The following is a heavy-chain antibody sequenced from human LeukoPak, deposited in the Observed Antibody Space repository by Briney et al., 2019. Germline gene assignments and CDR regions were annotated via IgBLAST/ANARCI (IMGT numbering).Heavy chain of an antibody. Sequence: ASETLSLTCTVSGGSISSYYWSWIRQPAGKGLEWIGRIYTSGSTNYNPSLKSRVTMSVDTSKNQFSLKLSSVTAADTAVYYCATSSSGYYYEPFDYWGQGTLVTVSS. CDR3: ATSSSGYYYEPFDY. J-gene: IGHJ4*02. CDR2: IYTSGST. V-gene: IGHV4-4*07. D-gene: IGHD3-22*01. CDR1: GGSISSYY.